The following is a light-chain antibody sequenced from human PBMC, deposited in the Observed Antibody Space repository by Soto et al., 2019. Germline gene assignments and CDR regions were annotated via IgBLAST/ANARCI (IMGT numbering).Light chain of an antibody. V-gene: IGLV1-40*01. CDR2: GNS. Sequence: QSVLTQPPSVSGAPGQRVTISCTGSSSNIGAGYDVHWYQQLPGTAPKLLIYGNSNRPSGVPDRFSGSKSGTSASLAITGLQAEDEADYYCQSYESSLSAIFGGGTKVTVL. CDR3: QSYESSLSAI. CDR1: SSNIGAGYD. J-gene: IGLJ2*01.